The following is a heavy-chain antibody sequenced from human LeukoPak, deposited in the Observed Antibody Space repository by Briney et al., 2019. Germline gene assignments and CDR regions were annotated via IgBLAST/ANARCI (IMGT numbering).Heavy chain of an antibody. J-gene: IGHJ4*02. V-gene: IGHV4-59*08. CDR3: ASTQPWLARYY. CDR2: FYNSGST. Sequence: SETLSLTCTVSGGSISSYYWSWFRQPPGKGLEWIGSFYNSGSTSYNPSLTSRVTISLDTSKNLFSLRLPSVTAADTAVYYCASTQPWLARYYRRQGALVTV. CDR1: GGSISSYY. D-gene: IGHD6-19*01.